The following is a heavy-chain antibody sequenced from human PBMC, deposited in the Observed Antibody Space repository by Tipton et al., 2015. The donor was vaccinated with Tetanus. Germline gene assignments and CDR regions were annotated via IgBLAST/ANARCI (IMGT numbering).Heavy chain of an antibody. V-gene: IGHV3-21*06. CDR1: GFTFSTYD. CDR3: ASGSAIDY. CDR2: VSSTSSYI. D-gene: IGHD6-25*01. Sequence: SLRLSCAASGFTFSTYDMSWVRQAPGKGLEWVASVSSTSSYIYYADSLKGRFTISRDNAKNSLYLQMNNLRAEDTAVYFCASGSAIDYWGQGTLVTVSS. J-gene: IGHJ4*02.